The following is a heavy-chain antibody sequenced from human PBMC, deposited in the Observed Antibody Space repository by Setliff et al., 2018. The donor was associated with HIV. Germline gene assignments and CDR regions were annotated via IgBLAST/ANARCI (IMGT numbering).Heavy chain of an antibody. CDR3: ATGGTPEKYYYDSSGGEAFDI. D-gene: IGHD3-22*01. V-gene: IGHV3-21*01. CDR1: GFTFSSYS. Sequence: GGSLRLSCAASGFTFSSYSMNWVRQAPGKGLEWVSSISSSSSYIYYADSVKGRFTISRDNAKNSLYLQMNSLSAEDTAVYYCATGGTPEKYYYDSSGGEAFDIWGQGTMVTVSS. CDR2: ISSSSSYI. J-gene: IGHJ3*02.